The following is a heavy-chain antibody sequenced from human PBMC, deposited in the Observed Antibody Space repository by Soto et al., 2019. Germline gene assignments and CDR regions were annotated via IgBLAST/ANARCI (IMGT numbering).Heavy chain of an antibody. J-gene: IGHJ4*02. CDR2: IKGDGSNK. CDR1: GFKLSDYY. Sequence: PGGSLRLSCGTSGFKLSDYYISWHRQAPGKGLEPVGNIKGDGSNKNYVVSVRGRFTISRDNAENSIYLQITNLRVEDTAIDYCARDPGTADWGQGTQVTASS. CDR3: ARDPGTAD. V-gene: IGHV3-7*03.